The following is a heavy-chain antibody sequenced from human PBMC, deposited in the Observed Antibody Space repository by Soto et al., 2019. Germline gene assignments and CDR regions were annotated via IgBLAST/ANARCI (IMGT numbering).Heavy chain of an antibody. J-gene: IGHJ5*02. Sequence: EVQLVESGGGLVQPGGSLRLSCAASGFTFSSYSMNWVRQAPGKGLEWVSYISSSSSTIYYADSVKGRFTISIDNAKNSLYLQMNSLRDEDTAVYYCARVSVAGIFNNWFDPWGQGTLVTVSS. V-gene: IGHV3-48*02. CDR1: GFTFSSYS. CDR2: ISSSSSTI. CDR3: ARVSVAGIFNNWFDP. D-gene: IGHD6-19*01.